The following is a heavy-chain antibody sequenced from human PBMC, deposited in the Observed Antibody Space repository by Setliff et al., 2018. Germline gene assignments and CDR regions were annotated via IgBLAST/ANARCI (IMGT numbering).Heavy chain of an antibody. V-gene: IGHV4-39*07. J-gene: IGHJ4*02. CDR1: GGSISSSSYY. D-gene: IGHD3-16*02. Sequence: SETLSLTCTVAGGSISSSSYYWGWIRQPPGKGLEWIGSIYYSGSTYYNPSLKSRVTISVDTSKNQVSLKLSSVTAADTAVYSCARSGDYIWGSYRPYYFDHWGQGTLVSVSS. CDR3: ARSGDYIWGSYRPYYFDH. CDR2: IYYSGST.